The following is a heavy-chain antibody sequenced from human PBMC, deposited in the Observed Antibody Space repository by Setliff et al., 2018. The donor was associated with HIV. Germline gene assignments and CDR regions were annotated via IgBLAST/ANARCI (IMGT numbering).Heavy chain of an antibody. V-gene: IGHV3-9*01. J-gene: IGHJ5*02. CDR3: AKEGRVTTAFDL. CDR2: ISWNTFNI. CDR1: GFNFDDYA. D-gene: IGHD1-1*01. Sequence: QPGGSLRLSCAASGFNFDDYAMHWVRQAPGQGLEWVSGISWNTFNIAYADSVKGRFTISRDNAKNSLYLQMNSLRDEDTALYYCAKEGRVTTAFDLWGQGTPVTVSS.